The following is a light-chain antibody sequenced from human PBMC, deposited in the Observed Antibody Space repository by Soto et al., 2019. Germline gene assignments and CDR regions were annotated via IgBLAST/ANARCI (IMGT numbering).Light chain of an antibody. V-gene: IGKV1-5*03. CDR3: QQYDTYGAWT. CDR1: QSINSW. CDR2: RAS. J-gene: IGKJ1*01. Sequence: DIQMTQSPSTLSASVGDRVTITCRASQSINSWLAWYQQKPGKAPKLLIYRASSLESGVPSRFSGSASGTEVTLTITSLQPDDFATYYCQQYDTYGAWTFGQGTKVEIK.